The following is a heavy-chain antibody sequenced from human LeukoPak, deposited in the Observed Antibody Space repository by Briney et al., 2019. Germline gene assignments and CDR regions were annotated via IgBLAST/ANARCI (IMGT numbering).Heavy chain of an antibody. Sequence: GASVKVSCKASGGTFTSYDINWVRQATGQGLEWMGWMNPNSGNTGYAQKFQGRVTMTRNTSISTAYMELSSLRSEDTAVYYCARGPYVWGSYRDYYYYMDVWGKGTTVTISS. CDR1: GGTFTSYD. V-gene: IGHV1-8*01. CDR3: ARGPYVWGSYRDYYYYMDV. J-gene: IGHJ6*03. CDR2: MNPNSGNT. D-gene: IGHD3-16*02.